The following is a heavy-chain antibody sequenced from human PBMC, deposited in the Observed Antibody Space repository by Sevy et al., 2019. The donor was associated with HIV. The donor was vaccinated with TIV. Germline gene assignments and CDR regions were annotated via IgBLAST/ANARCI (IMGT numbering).Heavy chain of an antibody. CDR2: FDPEDGER. CDR1: GYTLTKLS. Sequence: ASVKVSCKVSGYTLTKLSMHWVRQAPGKGLEWMGSFDPEDGERIYGQNFQGRVTMSEDTSTDTAYMDLSSLRSDDTAVYFCAATREYYYGNSGYFDCWGQRTLVTVSS. CDR3: AATREYYYGNSGYFDC. J-gene: IGHJ4*02. V-gene: IGHV1-24*01. D-gene: IGHD3-22*01.